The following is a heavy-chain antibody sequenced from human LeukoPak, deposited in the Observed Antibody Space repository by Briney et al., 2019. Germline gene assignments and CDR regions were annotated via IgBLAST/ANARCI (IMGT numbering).Heavy chain of an antibody. V-gene: IGHV4-34*01. CDR1: GGSFSGYY. D-gene: IGHD2-2*01. CDR2: INHSGST. Sequence: SETLSLTCAVHGGSFSGYYWSWIRQPPGKGLEWIGEINHSGSTNYNPSLKSRVTISVDTSKNQFSLKLSSVTAADTAVYYCARGPAAMIGEDYYGMDVWGKGTTVTVSS. CDR3: ARGPAAMIGEDYYGMDV. J-gene: IGHJ6*04.